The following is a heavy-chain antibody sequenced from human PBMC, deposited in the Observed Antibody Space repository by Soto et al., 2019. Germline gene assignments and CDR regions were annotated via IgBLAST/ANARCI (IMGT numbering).Heavy chain of an antibody. CDR3: TRSAPDIGDGDYGDAFDI. CDR2: ISSSGSTI. D-gene: IGHD4-17*01. J-gene: IGHJ3*02. V-gene: IGHV3-11*01. Sequence: GGSLRLSCAASGFTLSDYYMSWIRQAPGKRLEWVSYISSSGSTIYYADSVKGRFTISRDNAKNSLYLQMNSLRAEDTAVYYCTRSAPDIGDGDYGDAFDIWGQGTMVTVSS. CDR1: GFTLSDYY.